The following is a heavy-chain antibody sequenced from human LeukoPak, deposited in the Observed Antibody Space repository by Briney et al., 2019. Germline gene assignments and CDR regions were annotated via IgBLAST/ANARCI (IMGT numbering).Heavy chain of an antibody. CDR3: ARGYPSGWYLRRDAFDI. Sequence: GGSLRLSCAASGFTFSSYAMSWVRQAPGKGLEWVSYISSSSSYIYYADSVKGRFTISRDNAKNSLYLQMNSLRAEDTAVYYCARGYPSGWYLRRDAFDIWGQGTMVTVSS. J-gene: IGHJ3*02. CDR2: ISSSSSYI. CDR1: GFTFSSYA. V-gene: IGHV3-21*05. D-gene: IGHD6-19*01.